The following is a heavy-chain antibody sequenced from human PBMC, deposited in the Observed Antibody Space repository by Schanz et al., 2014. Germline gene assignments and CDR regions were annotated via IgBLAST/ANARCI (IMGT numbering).Heavy chain of an antibody. D-gene: IGHD2-2*01. Sequence: QVQLVQSGAEVKKPGSSVKVSCKASGGTFSSSTLTWVRQAPGQGLEWMGRIIPILDKTNYAQKFQGRVTMTADKSTSTSYMELRSLTSDDTAVYYCARDVPINDYWGQGTPVTVSS. CDR2: IIPILDKT. V-gene: IGHV1-69*08. CDR3: ARDVPINDY. CDR1: GGTFSSST. J-gene: IGHJ4*02.